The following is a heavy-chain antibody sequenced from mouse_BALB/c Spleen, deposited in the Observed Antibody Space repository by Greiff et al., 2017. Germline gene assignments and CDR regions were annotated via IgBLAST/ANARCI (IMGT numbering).Heavy chain of an antibody. Sequence: QVQLHQSGPELVKPGASVKMSCKASGYTFTDYVIRWVKQRTGQGLEWIGEIYPGSGSTYYNEKFKGKATLTADKSSNTAYMQLSSLTSEDSAVYFCARRYYGYESGFAYWGQGTLVTVSA. J-gene: IGHJ3*01. CDR1: GYTFTDYV. CDR2: IYPGSGST. D-gene: IGHD1-2*01. CDR3: ARRYYGYESGFAY. V-gene: IGHV1-81*01.